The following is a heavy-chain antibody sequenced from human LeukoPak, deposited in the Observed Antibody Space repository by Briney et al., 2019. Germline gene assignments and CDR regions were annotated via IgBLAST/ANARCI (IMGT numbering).Heavy chain of an antibody. V-gene: IGHV4-34*01. CDR3: ARGPASGSDFAWFDP. J-gene: IGHJ5*02. CDR2: INHSGST. Sequence: PSETLSLTCAVYGGSLSNYYWSWLRQPPGKGLEWIGEINHSGSTKFNPSLKSRVTILVDMSKSQFSLELRSVTAADTAVYYCARGPASGSDFAWFDPWGQGTLVTVS. CDR1: GGSLSNYY. D-gene: IGHD3-10*01.